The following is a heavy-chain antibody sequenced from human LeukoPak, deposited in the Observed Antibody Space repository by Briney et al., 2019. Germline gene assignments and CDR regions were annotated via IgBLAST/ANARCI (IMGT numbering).Heavy chain of an antibody. CDR2: ISGSGGST. V-gene: IGHV3-23*01. D-gene: IGHD3-22*01. CDR1: GFTLSSYW. CDR3: AKPMIVVVITGPFDY. J-gene: IGHJ4*02. Sequence: GGSLRLSCAASGFTLSSYWMHWVRQAPGKGLEWVSAISGSGGSTYYADSVKGRFTISRDNSKNTLYLQMNSLRAEDTAVYYCAKPMIVVVITGPFDYWGQGTLVTVSS.